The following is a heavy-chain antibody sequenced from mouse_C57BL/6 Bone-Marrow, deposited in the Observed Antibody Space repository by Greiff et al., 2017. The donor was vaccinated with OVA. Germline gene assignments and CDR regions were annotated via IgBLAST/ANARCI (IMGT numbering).Heavy chain of an antibody. V-gene: IGHV1-19*01. CDR3: ARPVTTVVFDY. CDR1: GYTFTDYY. Sequence: VQLQQSGPVLVKPGASVKMSCKASGYTFTDYYMNWVKQSHGKSLEWIGVINPYNGGTSYNQKFKGKATLTVDKSSSTAYMALNSLTSEDSAVYYCARPVTTVVFDYWGQGTTLTVSS. J-gene: IGHJ2*01. D-gene: IGHD1-1*01. CDR2: INPYNGGT.